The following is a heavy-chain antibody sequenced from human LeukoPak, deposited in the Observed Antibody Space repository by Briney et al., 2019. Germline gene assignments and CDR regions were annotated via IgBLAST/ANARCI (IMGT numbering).Heavy chain of an antibody. V-gene: IGHV3-30-3*01. J-gene: IGHJ3*01. CDR3: ARDAGRSSSRVKGMI. CDR1: GFTFSSYP. Sequence: PGGSLRLSCVASGFTFSSYPMYWVRQAPGKGLEWVAVISYDGSNEDYADSVKGRFTISRDNSKNTLYLQMNSLRDEDTAVYYCARDAGRSSSRVKGMIWGQGTTVTVSS. CDR2: ISYDGSNE. D-gene: IGHD6-6*01.